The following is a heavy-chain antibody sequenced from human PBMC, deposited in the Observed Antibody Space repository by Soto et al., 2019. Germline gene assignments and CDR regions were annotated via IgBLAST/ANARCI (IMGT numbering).Heavy chain of an antibody. CDR2: IKSKTDGGTT. CDR1: GFTFSNAW. V-gene: IGHV3-15*07. Sequence: PGVPLRLSCAASGFTFSNAWMNWVRQAPGQGLEWVGRIKSKTDGGTTDYAAPVKGRFTISRDDSKNTPYLQMNSLKTEDTAVYYCTTVCVIVGVVAAMHDDAFEIWGQGTMGT. CDR3: TTVCVIVGVVAAMHDDAFEI. J-gene: IGHJ3*02. D-gene: IGHD2-15*01.